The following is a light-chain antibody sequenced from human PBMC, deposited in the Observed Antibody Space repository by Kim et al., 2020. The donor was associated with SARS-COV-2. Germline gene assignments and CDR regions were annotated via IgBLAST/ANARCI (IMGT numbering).Light chain of an antibody. Sequence: LSPGERATHSCRASQSVSSNYLAWYQQKPGQAPRLLIYGASSRATGIPDRFSGSGSGTDFTLTISRLEPEDFAVYYCQQYGSSPYTFGQGTKLEI. CDR1: QSVSSNY. V-gene: IGKV3-20*01. J-gene: IGKJ2*01. CDR2: GAS. CDR3: QQYGSSPYT.